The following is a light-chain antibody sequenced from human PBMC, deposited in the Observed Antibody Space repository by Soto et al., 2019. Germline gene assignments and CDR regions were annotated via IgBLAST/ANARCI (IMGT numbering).Light chain of an antibody. CDR2: DVS. Sequence: QSALTQPASVSGSPGQSITISRTGTSSDVGDYNYVSWYQQHPGKAPKLMIYDVSNRPSGVSNRFSGSKSGNTASLTISGLQAEDEADYYCSSYTSSSTVVFGGGTKLTVL. J-gene: IGLJ2*01. V-gene: IGLV2-14*01. CDR1: SSDVGDYNY. CDR3: SSYTSSSTVV.